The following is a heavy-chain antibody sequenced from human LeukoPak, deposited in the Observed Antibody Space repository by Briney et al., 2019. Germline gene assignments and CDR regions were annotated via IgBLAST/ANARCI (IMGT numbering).Heavy chain of an antibody. Sequence: ASVKVSCKASGYTFTSYYMHWVRQAPGQGLEWMGIINPSGGSTSYAQKFQGRVTMTRDTSISTAYMELSRLRSDDTAVYYCARDVNWNYTPYYFDYWGQGTLVTVSS. CDR3: ARDVNWNYTPYYFDY. V-gene: IGHV1-46*01. CDR1: GYTFTSYY. CDR2: INPSGGST. D-gene: IGHD1-7*01. J-gene: IGHJ4*02.